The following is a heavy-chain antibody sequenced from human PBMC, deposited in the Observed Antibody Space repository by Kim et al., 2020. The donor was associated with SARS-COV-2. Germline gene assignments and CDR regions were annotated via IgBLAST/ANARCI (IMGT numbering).Heavy chain of an antibody. Sequence: GGSLRLSCAASGFTFSSYEMNWVRQAPGKGLVWVSYISSSGSTIYYADSVKGRFTISRDNAKNSLYLQMNSLRAEDTAVYYCARDPYSSSYNYYGMDVWGQGTTVTVSS. CDR3: ARDPYSSSYNYYGMDV. D-gene: IGHD6-13*01. V-gene: IGHV3-48*03. CDR2: ISSSGSTI. J-gene: IGHJ6*02. CDR1: GFTFSSYE.